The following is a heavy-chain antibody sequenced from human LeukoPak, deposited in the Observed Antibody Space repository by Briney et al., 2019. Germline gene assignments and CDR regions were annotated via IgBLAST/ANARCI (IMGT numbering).Heavy chain of an antibody. CDR2: ISAYNGNT. D-gene: IGHD6-19*01. CDR3: ARGSSGWYRGWFDP. J-gene: IGHJ5*02. Sequence: GASVKVSCKASGYTFTRYGISWVRQAPGQGLEWMGWISAYNGNTNYAQKLQGRVTMTTDTSTSTAYMELRSLRSDDTAVYYCARGSSGWYRGWFDPWGQGTLVTVSS. V-gene: IGHV1-18*01. CDR1: GYTFTRYG.